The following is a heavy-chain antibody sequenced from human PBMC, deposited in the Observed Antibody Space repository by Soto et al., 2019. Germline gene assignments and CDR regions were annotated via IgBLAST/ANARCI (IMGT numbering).Heavy chain of an antibody. CDR1: GGTLNTYT. D-gene: IGHD5-18*01. V-gene: IGHV1-69*08. Sequence: QLQLEQSGAAVKKPGSSVKVSCKASGGTLNTYTISWVRQAPGQGLEWMGSILPFLGRTNYAKKFQGRVTITADQSTSTMELSGLRSEDTALYFCARDVTAKEAFYHYDTWGQGTLVTVSS. J-gene: IGHJ5*02. CDR2: ILPFLGRT. CDR3: ARDVTAKEAFYHYDT.